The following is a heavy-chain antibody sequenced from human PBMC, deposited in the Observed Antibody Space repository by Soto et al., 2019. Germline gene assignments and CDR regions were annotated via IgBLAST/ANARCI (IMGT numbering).Heavy chain of an antibody. CDR3: AKPEAGGRDYYYGMDV. Sequence: ESGGGVVQPGRSLRLSCAASGFTFSSYGMHWVRQAPGKGLEWVAVISYDGSNKYYADSVKGRFTISRDNSKNTLYLQMNSLRAEDTAVYYCAKPEAGGRDYYYGMDVWGQGTTVTVSS. J-gene: IGHJ6*02. CDR2: ISYDGSNK. V-gene: IGHV3-30*18. CDR1: GFTFSSYG. D-gene: IGHD2-15*01.